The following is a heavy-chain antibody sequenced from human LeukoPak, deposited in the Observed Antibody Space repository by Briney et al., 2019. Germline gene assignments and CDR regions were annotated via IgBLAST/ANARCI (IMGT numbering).Heavy chain of an antibody. J-gene: IGHJ4*02. D-gene: IGHD2-15*01. CDR2: FSGSGGST. Sequence: GSLRLSCAASGFIFSNYAMSWVRQAPGKGLQWVSAFSGSGGSTYYADSVKGRFTISRDNSRNTLYLQMNSLRAEDTAVYYCARTGPAYCSGGSCSEFDYWGQGTLVTVSS. CDR3: ARTGPAYCSGGSCSEFDY. V-gene: IGHV3-23*01. CDR1: GFIFSNYA.